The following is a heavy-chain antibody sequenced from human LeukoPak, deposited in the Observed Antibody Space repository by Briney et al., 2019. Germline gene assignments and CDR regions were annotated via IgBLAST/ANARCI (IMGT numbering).Heavy chain of an antibody. V-gene: IGHV3-7*01. CDR1: GFTFSDSW. CDR2: MNQDGSEK. CDR3: ATYTHWVAGDV. Sequence: GGSLRLSCAASGFTFSDSWINWVRQAPGKGLEWVANMNQDGSEKDYVDSVKGRFTISRDNARNSLYLQMGSLRAEDTAVYYCATYTHWVAGDVWGQGTTVTVSS. J-gene: IGHJ6*02. D-gene: IGHD3-16*01.